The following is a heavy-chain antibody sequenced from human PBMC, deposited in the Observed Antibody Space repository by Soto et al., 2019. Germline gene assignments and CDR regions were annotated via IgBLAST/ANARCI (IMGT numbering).Heavy chain of an antibody. CDR1: GFTFSDHS. Sequence: EVQLVESGGGLVQPGGSLRLSCAASGFTFSDHSMDWLRQAPGKGLEWVGRSRNRANSYTTEYAASVEGRFTIPRDDSKSSLYLQMNSLKTEDTAVYYCARTRGGEGDFDYWGQGTLVTVSS. V-gene: IGHV3-72*01. J-gene: IGHJ4*02. CDR2: SRNRANSYTT. D-gene: IGHD3-16*01. CDR3: ARTRGGEGDFDY.